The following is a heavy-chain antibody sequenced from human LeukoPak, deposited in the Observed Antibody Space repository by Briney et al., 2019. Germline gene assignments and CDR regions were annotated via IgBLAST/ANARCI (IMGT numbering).Heavy chain of an antibody. V-gene: IGHV3-53*01. Sequence: GGSLRLSCAASGFTVSSNYMSRVRQAPGKGLEWVSVIYSGGNTYYPDSVEGRFTISRDDSKNTLHLQMNSLRAEDTAVYYCARGGNSGWNPLDHWGQGTLVTVSS. J-gene: IGHJ4*02. CDR1: GFTVSSNY. D-gene: IGHD6-25*01. CDR3: ARGGNSGWNPLDH. CDR2: IYSGGNT.